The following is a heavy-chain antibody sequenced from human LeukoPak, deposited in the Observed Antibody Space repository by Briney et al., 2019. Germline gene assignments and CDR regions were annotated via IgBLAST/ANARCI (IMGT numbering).Heavy chain of an antibody. V-gene: IGHV5-51*01. CDR2: IYPGDSAT. CDR1: GYSFTSYW. J-gene: IGHJ4*02. CDR3: ARQGSTVLDY. D-gene: IGHD4-17*01. Sequence: HGESLKISCKGSGYSFTSYWIGWVRQMPGKGLEWIGTIYPGDSATSNSPSFQGQAPIPDAKSSSTSYLQWTSLKASNTPTNYCARQGSTVLDYWGQGTLVTVSS.